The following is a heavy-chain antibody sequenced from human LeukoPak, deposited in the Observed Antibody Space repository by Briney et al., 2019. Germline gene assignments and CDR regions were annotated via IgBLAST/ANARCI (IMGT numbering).Heavy chain of an antibody. Sequence: ASVKVSCKASGYTFTSYYMHWVRQAPGQGLEWMGIINPSGGSTSYAQKFQGRVTMTRDMSTSTVYMELSSLRSEDTAVYYCARAVGGRGYSYGPPLGYWGQGALVTVSS. CDR2: INPSGGST. D-gene: IGHD5-18*01. CDR1: GYTFTSYY. V-gene: IGHV1-46*01. CDR3: ARAVGGRGYSYGPPLGY. J-gene: IGHJ4*02.